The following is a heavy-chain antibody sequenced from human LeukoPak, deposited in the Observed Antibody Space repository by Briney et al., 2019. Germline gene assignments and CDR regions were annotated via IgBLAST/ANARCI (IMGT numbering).Heavy chain of an antibody. CDR3: ARAAVAGSGRKYYYYYYMDV. D-gene: IGHD6-19*01. J-gene: IGHJ6*03. CDR1: GFTFSSYE. Sequence: PGGSLRLSCAASGFTFSSYEMNWVRQAPGKGLEWVSYISSSGSTIYYADSVKGRFTISRDNAKNSLYLQMNSLRAEDTAVYYCARAAVAGSGRKYYYYYYMDVWGKGTTVTVSS. V-gene: IGHV3-48*03. CDR2: ISSSGSTI.